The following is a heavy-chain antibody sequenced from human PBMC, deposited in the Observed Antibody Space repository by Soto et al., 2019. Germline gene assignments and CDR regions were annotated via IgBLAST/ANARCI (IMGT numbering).Heavy chain of an antibody. J-gene: IGHJ5*02. CDR2: IYHSGST. V-gene: IGHV4-4*02. D-gene: IGHD3-10*01. CDR1: GGSISSSNW. CDR3: ARGLLWFGELNWFDP. Sequence: SETLSLTCAVSGGSISSSNWWSWVRQPPGKGLEWIGEIYHSGSTNYNPSLKSRVTISVDKSKNQFSLKLSSVTAADTAVYYCARGLLWFGELNWFDPWGQGTLVTVS.